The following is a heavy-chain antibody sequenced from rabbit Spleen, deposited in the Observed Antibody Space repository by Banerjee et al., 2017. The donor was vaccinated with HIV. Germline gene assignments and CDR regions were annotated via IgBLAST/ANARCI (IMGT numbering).Heavy chain of an antibody. Sequence: QLKESGGGLVQPGGSLKLSCKASGFTLSSYYMNWVRQAPGKGLEWIAYIYPDYGSTNYASWVNGRFTISLDNAQNTVFLQMTSLTAADTATYFCARDQYVSSRGYFNLWGQGTLVTVS. D-gene: IGHD1-1*01. CDR1: GFTLSSYY. CDR2: IYPDYGST. J-gene: IGHJ4*01. V-gene: IGHV1S7*01. CDR3: ARDQYVSSRGYFNL.